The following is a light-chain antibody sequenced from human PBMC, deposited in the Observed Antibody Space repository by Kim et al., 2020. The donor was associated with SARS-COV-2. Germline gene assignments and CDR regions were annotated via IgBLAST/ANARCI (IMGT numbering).Light chain of an antibody. Sequence: VSHGQPSSITCSGDKLGDKYACWYQQKPGQSPVLGIYQDSKRPSGIPERFSGSNSGNTATLTISGTQAMDEADYYCQAWDSSTVVFGGGTQLTVL. CDR3: QAWDSSTVV. V-gene: IGLV3-1*01. J-gene: IGLJ2*01. CDR2: QDS. CDR1: KLGDKY.